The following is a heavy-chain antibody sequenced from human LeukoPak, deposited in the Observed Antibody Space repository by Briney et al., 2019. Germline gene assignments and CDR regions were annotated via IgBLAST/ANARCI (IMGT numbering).Heavy chain of an antibody. CDR1: GFTLSSYA. V-gene: IGHV3-23*01. CDR2: ISGSGGRT. CDR3: AKGSEGGYDFWSGYYRGGLDV. Sequence: PGGTLRLSCAASGFTLSSYAMSWVRQAPGKGLEWVSAISGSGGRTYYADSVKGRFTISRDNSKNTLYLQMNSLRAEDTAVYYCAKGSEGGYDFWSGYYRGGLDVWGKGTTVTVSS. J-gene: IGHJ6*04. D-gene: IGHD3-3*01.